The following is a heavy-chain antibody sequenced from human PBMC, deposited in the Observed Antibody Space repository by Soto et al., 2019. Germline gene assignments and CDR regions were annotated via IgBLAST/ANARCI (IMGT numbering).Heavy chain of an antibody. V-gene: IGHV3-48*01. CDR3: ARDKFYYNDISGRPLNAFDV. CDR1: GFTFRNYG. CDR2: IGIGSSTK. D-gene: IGHD3-22*01. J-gene: IGHJ3*01. Sequence: GGSLRLSCAASGFTFRNYGMNWVRQAPGKGLEWVSYIGIGSSTKYYADSVKGRFTISRDNAKNSLYLQMNSLRAEDTAVYYCARDKFYYNDISGRPLNAFDVWGQGTMVPVSS.